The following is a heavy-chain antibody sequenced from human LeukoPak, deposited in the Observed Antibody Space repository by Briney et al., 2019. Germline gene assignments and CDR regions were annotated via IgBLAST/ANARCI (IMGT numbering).Heavy chain of an antibody. Sequence: GGSLLLSCAASGFIFSNYPMHWARQAPGKGLEWVAVISYDGSNKYYSDSVKGRFTISRDNSKNTLFLQMNSLRAEDTAVYYCARDLDSSSWYILWFDPWGQGTLVTVSS. J-gene: IGHJ5*02. D-gene: IGHD6-13*01. CDR1: GFIFSNYP. CDR2: ISYDGSNK. CDR3: ARDLDSSSWYILWFDP. V-gene: IGHV3-30-3*01.